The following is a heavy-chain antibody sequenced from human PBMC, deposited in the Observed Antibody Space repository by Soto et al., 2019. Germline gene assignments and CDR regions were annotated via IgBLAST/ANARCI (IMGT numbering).Heavy chain of an antibody. D-gene: IGHD6-13*01. CDR1: GFTFSSYS. J-gene: IGHJ4*02. CDR2: ISSSSSYI. V-gene: IGHV3-21*01. Sequence: EVQLVESGGGLVKPGGSLRLSCAASGFTFSSYSMNWVHQAPGKGLEWVSSISSSSSYIYYADSVKGRFTISRDNAKNSLYLQMNSLRAEDTAVYYCARDMRYSSRNDYWGQGTLVTVSS. CDR3: ARDMRYSSRNDY.